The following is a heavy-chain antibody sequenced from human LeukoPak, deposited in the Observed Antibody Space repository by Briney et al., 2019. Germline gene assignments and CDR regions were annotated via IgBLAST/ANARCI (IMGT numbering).Heavy chain of an antibody. Sequence: SETLSLTCTVSGGSISYYYWNWIRQPAGKGLEWIGRIYTSGRTYYNPSLKSRVSMSVDTSKNQFSLKLSSVTAADTAVYYCARLSTVTTSLDYWGQGTLVTVSS. V-gene: IGHV4-4*07. CDR3: ARLSTVTTSLDY. CDR2: IYTSGRT. CDR1: GGSISYYY. J-gene: IGHJ4*02. D-gene: IGHD4-11*01.